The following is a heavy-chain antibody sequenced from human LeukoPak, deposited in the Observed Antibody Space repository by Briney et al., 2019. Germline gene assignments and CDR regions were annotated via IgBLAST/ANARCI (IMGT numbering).Heavy chain of an antibody. D-gene: IGHD5-18*01. CDR3: ARDRVQLWFLLSY. Sequence: VASVKVSCKASGYTFTGYYMHWVRQAPGQGLEWMGWLNPNSGVTNYAQKFQGRVTMTRDTSISTAYMELSRLTSDGTAVYYCARDRVQLWFLLSYWGQGTLVTVSS. J-gene: IGHJ4*02. CDR1: GYTFTGYY. CDR2: LNPNSGVT. V-gene: IGHV1-2*02.